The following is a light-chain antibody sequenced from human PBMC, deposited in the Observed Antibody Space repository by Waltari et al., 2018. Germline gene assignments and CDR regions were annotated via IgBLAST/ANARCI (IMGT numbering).Light chain of an antibody. CDR2: RNT. V-gene: IGLV3-25*03. CDR1: ELADKY. CDR3: QSADDTDGHVL. J-gene: IGLJ2*01. Sequence: SSGLTQPPAVSVSPGQTAIITCSGDELADKYIYWFQQKSGQAPVVVITRNTGRPSDIPDRFSASDSGTTGTLVINGVQAEDEADYYCQSADDTDGHVLFGGGTKLTVL.